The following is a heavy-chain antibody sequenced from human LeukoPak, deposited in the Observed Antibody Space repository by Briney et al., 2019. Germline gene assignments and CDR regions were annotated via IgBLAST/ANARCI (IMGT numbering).Heavy chain of an antibody. Sequence: PSETLSLTCTVSGGSISTYYWSWIRQPPGKGLEWFGYIYYSGSTNYNPSLKSRVTISVDTSKNQFSLKLSSVTAADTAVYYCARVDYSGYDTRGWFDPWGQGTLVTVSS. J-gene: IGHJ5*02. CDR1: GGSISTYY. V-gene: IGHV4-59*01. CDR3: ARVDYSGYDTRGWFDP. D-gene: IGHD5-12*01. CDR2: IYYSGST.